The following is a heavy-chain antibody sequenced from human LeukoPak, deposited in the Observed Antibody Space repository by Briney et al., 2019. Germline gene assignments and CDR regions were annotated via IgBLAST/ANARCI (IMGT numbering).Heavy chain of an antibody. Sequence: GASVKVSCKASGYTFTSYGISWVRQAPGQGLAWMGWISAYNGNTNYAQKLQGRVTMTTDTSTSTAYMELRSLRSDDTAVYYCARDFLYSSGSRVNWFDPWGQGTLVTVSS. J-gene: IGHJ5*02. CDR2: ISAYNGNT. CDR1: GYTFTSYG. D-gene: IGHD6-19*01. CDR3: ARDFLYSSGSRVNWFDP. V-gene: IGHV1-18*01.